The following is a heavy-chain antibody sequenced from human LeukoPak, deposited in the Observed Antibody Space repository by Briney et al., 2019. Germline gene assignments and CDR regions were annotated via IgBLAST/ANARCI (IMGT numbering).Heavy chain of an antibody. D-gene: IGHD3-10*01. V-gene: IGHV4-39*07. J-gene: IGHJ4*02. CDR2: IYYSGST. CDR3: ARGYGSGKFDY. Sequence: SETLSLTCTVSGGSISSSSYYWGWIRQPPGKGLEWIGSIYYSGSTYYNPSLKSRVTISVCTSKNQFSLKLSSVTAADTAVYYCARGYGSGKFDYWGQGTLVTVSS. CDR1: GGSISSSSYY.